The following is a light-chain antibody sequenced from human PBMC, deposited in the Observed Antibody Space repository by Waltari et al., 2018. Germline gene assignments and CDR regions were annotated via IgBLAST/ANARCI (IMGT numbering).Light chain of an antibody. CDR1: QDIRNY. J-gene: IGKJ4*01. Sequence: DIQMTQSPSSLSASAGDRVTITCQASQDIRNYLVWYQQKPGKAPDLLIFDASDLETGVPSRFSGSGSGTHFTFTISSLQPEDFATYYCQQYDNLPLTFGGGTKVEIK. CDR2: DAS. V-gene: IGKV1-33*01. CDR3: QQYDNLPLT.